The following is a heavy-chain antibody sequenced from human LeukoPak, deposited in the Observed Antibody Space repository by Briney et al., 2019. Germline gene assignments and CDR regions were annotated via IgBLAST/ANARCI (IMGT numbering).Heavy chain of an antibody. Sequence: PSETLSLTCAVYGGSFSGYYWSWIRQPPGKGLDWIGEINHSGSTNYNPSLKSRVTISVDTSKNQFSLKLSSVTAADTAVYYCARRRSQWLRHRSFLVRGPIDYWGQGTLVTVSS. D-gene: IGHD5-12*01. V-gene: IGHV4-34*01. CDR3: ARRRSQWLRHRSFLVRGPIDY. CDR1: GGSFSGYY. J-gene: IGHJ4*02. CDR2: INHSGST.